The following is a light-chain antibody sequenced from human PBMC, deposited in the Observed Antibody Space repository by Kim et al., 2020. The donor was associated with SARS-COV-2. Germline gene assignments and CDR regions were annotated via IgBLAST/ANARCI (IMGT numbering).Light chain of an antibody. J-gene: IGLJ3*02. CDR1: SNNVGSEG. Sequence: QTATLTCSGNSNNVGSEGAACVQQHQGHPPKHLSYRTSNRPSLISERFSASRSGNTASLTITGLQPEDEADYCCSAWDSSLRAGVFGGGTKLTVL. CDR3: SAWDSSLRAGV. V-gene: IGLV10-54*01. CDR2: RTS.